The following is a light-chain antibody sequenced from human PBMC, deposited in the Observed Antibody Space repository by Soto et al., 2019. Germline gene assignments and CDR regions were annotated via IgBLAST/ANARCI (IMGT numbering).Light chain of an antibody. CDR1: SSDVGAYNY. V-gene: IGLV2-14*03. Sequence: QSALTQPASVSGSPGQSITISCTGTSSDVGAYNYVSWYQHHPGKAPKLMIYDVNNRPSGVSNRFSGSKSGNTASRTISRRQAEDEADYYCSSYTSSITAVFGGGTKLTVL. J-gene: IGLJ2*01. CDR3: SSYTSSITAV. CDR2: DVN.